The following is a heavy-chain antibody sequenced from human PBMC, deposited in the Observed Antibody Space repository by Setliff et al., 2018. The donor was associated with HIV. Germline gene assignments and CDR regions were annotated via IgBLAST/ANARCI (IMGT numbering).Heavy chain of an antibody. CDR3: ARGRFVGFDY. CDR2: IYTSGST. D-gene: IGHD3-16*02. V-gene: IGHV4-61*02. Sequence: KTSETLSLTCTVSGGSISTGSYYWSWVRQPAGRGLEWIGRIYTSGSTNYNPSLKSRVTMSVDTSKNQFSLNLTSVTAADTAVYYCARGRFVGFDYWGQGTLVTVSS. J-gene: IGHJ4*02. CDR1: GGSISTGSYY.